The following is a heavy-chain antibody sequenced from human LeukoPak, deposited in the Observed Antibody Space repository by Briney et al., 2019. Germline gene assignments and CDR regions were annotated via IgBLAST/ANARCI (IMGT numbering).Heavy chain of an antibody. CDR1: GFDFNDNA. V-gene: IGHV3-9*01. D-gene: IGHD2-21*02. Sequence: GWSLRLSCAASGFDFNDNAMHWVRQAPGKGLEWVSGISWNSNEIVYVDSVKGRFTISRDNAKNLLYLQMNSLRVEDTAVYFCARLSSWVFEIWGQGTMVTVSS. J-gene: IGHJ3*02. CDR2: ISWNSNEI. CDR3: ARLSSWVFEI.